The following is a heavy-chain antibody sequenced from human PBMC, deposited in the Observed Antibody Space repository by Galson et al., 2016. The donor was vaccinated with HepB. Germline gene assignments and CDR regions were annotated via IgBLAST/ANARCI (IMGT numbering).Heavy chain of an antibody. CDR3: AKAAYQITGVTPGFDS. CDR2: ISFDGSKI. J-gene: IGHJ4*02. CDR1: GFAFSDYG. V-gene: IGHV3-30*18. Sequence: SLRLSCAASGFAFSDYGIHWVRQAPGKGLEWVAVISFDGSKIFYGDSVKGRFTISRDNSRNTVFLQMNSLRSEDTAVYYCAKAAYQITGVTPGFDSWGQGTLVAVSS. D-gene: IGHD4-23*01.